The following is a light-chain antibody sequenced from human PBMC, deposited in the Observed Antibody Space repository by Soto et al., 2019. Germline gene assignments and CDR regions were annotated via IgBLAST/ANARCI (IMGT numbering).Light chain of an antibody. CDR2: KAS. Sequence: DIQMTQSPSTLSGSVGDRVTITCRASQTISSWLAWYQQKPGKAPKLLIYKASTLQSGVPSRFSGSGYGTVFTLTINRLQPDDSATYYCQQYDVYSTFGQGTKVDIK. V-gene: IGKV1-5*03. CDR1: QTISSW. CDR3: QQYDVYST. J-gene: IGKJ1*01.